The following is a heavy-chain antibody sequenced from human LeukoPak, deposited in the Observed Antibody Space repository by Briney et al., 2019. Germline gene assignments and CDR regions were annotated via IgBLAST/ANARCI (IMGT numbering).Heavy chain of an antibody. D-gene: IGHD3-10*01. Sequence: GGSLRLSCAASGLTFSDYYMSWIRQAPGKGLEWVSYISSSGSTIYYADSVKGRFTISRDNAKNSLCLQMNSLRAEDTAVYYCATNYYGSGSSDYWGQGTLVTVSS. CDR1: GLTFSDYY. CDR2: ISSSGSTI. J-gene: IGHJ4*02. CDR3: ATNYYGSGSSDY. V-gene: IGHV3-11*04.